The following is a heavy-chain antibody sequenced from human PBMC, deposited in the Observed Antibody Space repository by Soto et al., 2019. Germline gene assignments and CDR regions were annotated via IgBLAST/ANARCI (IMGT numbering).Heavy chain of an antibody. CDR3: ASHHTSGWLYFDS. J-gene: IGHJ4*02. D-gene: IGHD6-19*01. Sequence: QLQLLESGGDWVKPGGSLRLSCAASGFTVSGNDLSWIRQAPGKGLEWVSSISSSGRAIYYADSVKGRFTISRDNAKDSLYLQMSSLRAEDTAIYYCASHHTSGWLYFDSWGQGTLVTVSS. CDR2: ISSSGRAI. CDR1: GFTVSGND. V-gene: IGHV3-11*01.